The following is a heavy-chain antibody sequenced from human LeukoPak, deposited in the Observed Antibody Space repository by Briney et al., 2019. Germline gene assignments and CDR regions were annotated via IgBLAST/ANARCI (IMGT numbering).Heavy chain of an antibody. CDR2: IYSSGST. CDR3: ARDPRAFGI. V-gene: IGHV4-61*02. CDR1: GGSISSGSYY. J-gene: IGHJ3*02. Sequence: PSETLSLTCTVSGGSISSGSYYWSWIRQPAGKGLEWIGRIYSSGSTNYNPSLKSRVTISLDTSKNQFSLKLSSVTAADTAVYYCARDPRAFGIWGQGTMVTVSS.